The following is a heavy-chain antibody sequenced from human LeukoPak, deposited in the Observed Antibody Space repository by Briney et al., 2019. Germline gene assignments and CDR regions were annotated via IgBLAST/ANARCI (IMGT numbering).Heavy chain of an antibody. D-gene: IGHD2-2*02. V-gene: IGHV1-18*01. J-gene: IGHJ4*02. CDR3: ASGGAYCNSTSCYNY. CDR1: GYTFSTLG. CDR2: ISAYNGNT. Sequence: ASVKVSCKASGYTFSTLGISWVRQAPGQGLEWMGWISAYNGNTLYAQKFQDRVTMTTDTSTSTAYMELSSLRSEDTAVYYCASGGAYCNSTSCYNYWGQGTLVTVSS.